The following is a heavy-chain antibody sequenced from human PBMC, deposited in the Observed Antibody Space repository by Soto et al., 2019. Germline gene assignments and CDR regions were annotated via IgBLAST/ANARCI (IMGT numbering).Heavy chain of an antibody. D-gene: IGHD3-10*01. CDR2: INPNSGGT. Sequence: ASVKVSCKASGYTFSGYYMDGVRQAPGQGLEWMGWINPNSGGTNYAQKFQGWVTMTRDTSISTAYMELSRLRSDDTAVYYCAREYGGYFDYWGQGTLVTVSS. J-gene: IGHJ4*02. CDR1: GYTFSGYY. V-gene: IGHV1-2*04. CDR3: AREYGGYFDY.